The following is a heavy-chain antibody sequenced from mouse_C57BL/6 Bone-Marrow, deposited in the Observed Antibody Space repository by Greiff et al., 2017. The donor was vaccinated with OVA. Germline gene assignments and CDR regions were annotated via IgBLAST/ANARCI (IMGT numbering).Heavy chain of an antibody. J-gene: IGHJ4*01. D-gene: IGHD1-1*01. CDR3: ARRASGSSYYYAMDY. V-gene: IGHV1-85*01. Sequence: QVHVKQSGPELVKPGASVKLSCKASGYTFTSYDINWVKQRPGQGLEWIGWIYPRDGSTKYNEKFKGKATLTVDTTSSTAYMELHSLTSEDSAVYFCARRASGSSYYYAMDYWGQGTSVTVSS. CDR2: IYPRDGST. CDR1: GYTFTSYD.